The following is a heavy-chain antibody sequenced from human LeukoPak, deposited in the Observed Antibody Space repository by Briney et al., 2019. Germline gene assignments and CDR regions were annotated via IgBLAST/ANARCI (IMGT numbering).Heavy chain of an antibody. CDR2: IYHSGST. V-gene: IGHV4-38-2*02. D-gene: IGHD3-22*01. Sequence: SETLSLTCTVSGYSISSGYYWGRIRQPPGKGLEWIGSIYHSGSTYYNPSLKSRVTISVDTSKNQFSLKLSSVTAADTAVYYCARHSSGYYPQEFDYWGQGTLVTVSS. CDR1: GYSISSGYY. J-gene: IGHJ4*02. CDR3: ARHSSGYYPQEFDY.